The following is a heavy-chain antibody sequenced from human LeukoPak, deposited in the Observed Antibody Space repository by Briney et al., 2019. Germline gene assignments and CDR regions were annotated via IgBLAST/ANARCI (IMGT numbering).Heavy chain of an antibody. CDR3: AREIVSSTCFDY. D-gene: IGHD2-2*01. CDR1: RFAFNRYS. V-gene: IGHV3-21*01. Sequence: GGSLTLSCAASRFAFNRYSMNWVRQAPGQGLEWVSSISSSSGYIYYADSVKGRFTISRDNAKNSLYLQMNSLRAEDTAVYYCAREIVSSTCFDYWGQGALVTVSS. J-gene: IGHJ4*02. CDR2: ISSSSGYI.